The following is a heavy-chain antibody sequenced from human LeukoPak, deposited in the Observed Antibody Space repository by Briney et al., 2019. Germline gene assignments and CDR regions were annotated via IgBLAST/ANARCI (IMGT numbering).Heavy chain of an antibody. CDR2: INHSGST. D-gene: IGHD2-2*01. CDR1: GGSFSGYY. J-gene: IGHJ6*02. CDR3: ARGPGTQWYQLLSYYCYGVDV. Sequence: PSETLSLTCAVYGGSFSGYYWSWIRQPPGKGLEWIGEINHSGSTNYNPSLKSRVTISVDTSKNQFSLKLSSVTAADTAVYYCARGPGTQWYQLLSYYCYGVDVWGQGTTVTVSS. V-gene: IGHV4-34*01.